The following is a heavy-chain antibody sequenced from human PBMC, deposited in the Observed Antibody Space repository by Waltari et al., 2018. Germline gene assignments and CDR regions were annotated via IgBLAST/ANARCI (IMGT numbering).Heavy chain of an antibody. Sequence: QVQLQQWGAGLLKPSETLSLTCAVYGGSLSGYYWIWIRQPPGKGLEWIGEINHSGSTNYNPSLKSRVTISVDTSKNQFSLKLSSVTAADTAVYYCARGQRELGNFDYWGQGTLVTVSS. CDR2: INHSGST. V-gene: IGHV4-34*01. D-gene: IGHD7-27*01. J-gene: IGHJ4*02. CDR1: GGSLSGYY. CDR3: ARGQRELGNFDY.